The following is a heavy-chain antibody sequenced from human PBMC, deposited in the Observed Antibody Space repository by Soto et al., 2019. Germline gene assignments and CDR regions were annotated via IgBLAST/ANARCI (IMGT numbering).Heavy chain of an antibody. J-gene: IGHJ4*02. CDR2: ISYSGRT. D-gene: IGHD4-17*01. Sequence: PSETLSLTCTVSGASIITDNYFWVWIGQSPRRGLELIGSISYSGRTYDNPSLQSRVTISIDASKNQLSLKLTSVTTADTAVYYCARRRASDYGGNHHPYYFDRWGQGALVTVSS. CDR3: ARRRASDYGGNHHPYYFDR. CDR1: GASIITDNYF. V-gene: IGHV4-39*01.